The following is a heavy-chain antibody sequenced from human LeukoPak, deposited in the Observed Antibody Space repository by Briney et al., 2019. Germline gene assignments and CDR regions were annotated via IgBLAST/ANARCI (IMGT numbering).Heavy chain of an antibody. CDR3: ARAVSADGFTSAWDY. D-gene: IGHD6-19*01. CDR2: ISWNSGSI. J-gene: IGHJ4*02. CDR1: GFTFDDYA. V-gene: IGHV3-9*01. Sequence: GGSLRLSCAASGFTFDDYAMHWVRLPPGRGLEWVSGISWNSGSIGYADSVKGRFTISRDNAKNSLYPQMNSLRPEDTALYYCARAVSADGFTSAWDYWGQGTLVTVSS.